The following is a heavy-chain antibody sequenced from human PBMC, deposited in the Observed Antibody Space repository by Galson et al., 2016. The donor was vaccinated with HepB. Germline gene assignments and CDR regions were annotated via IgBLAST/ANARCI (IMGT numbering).Heavy chain of an antibody. CDR1: GGSISSGPHF. CDR2: ISYSGTT. J-gene: IGHJ4*02. Sequence: TLSLTCTVSGGSISSGPHFWNWIRQHAGKGLEWIGYISYSGTTYYNPSLLSRVSMSLDRSKNHFPLRLNSVTAAEPAVYYCAKGYGSGSWGFDSWGQGIPVTVSS. CDR3: AKGYGSGSWGFDS. D-gene: IGHD3-10*01. V-gene: IGHV4-31*03.